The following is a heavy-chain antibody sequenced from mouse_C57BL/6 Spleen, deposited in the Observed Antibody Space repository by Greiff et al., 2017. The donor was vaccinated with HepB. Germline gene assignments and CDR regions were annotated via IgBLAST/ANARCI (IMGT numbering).Heavy chain of an antibody. CDR2: IDPSDSYT. D-gene: IGHD3-2*02. CDR1: GYTFTSYW. Sequence: QVQLQQPGAELVMPGASVKLSCKASGYTFTSYWMHWVKQRPGQGLEWIGEIDPSDSYTNYNQKFKGKSTLTVDKSSSTAYMQLSSLTSEDSAVYYCARGDSSGLYAMDYWGQGTSVTVSS. CDR3: ARGDSSGLYAMDY. V-gene: IGHV1-69*01. J-gene: IGHJ4*01.